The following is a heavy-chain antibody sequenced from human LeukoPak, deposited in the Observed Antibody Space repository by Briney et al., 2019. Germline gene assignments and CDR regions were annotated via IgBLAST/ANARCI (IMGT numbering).Heavy chain of an antibody. V-gene: IGHV4-59*01. CDR1: GDSFNEYY. CDR2: IYHNGNS. D-gene: IGHD5-24*01. J-gene: IGHJ4*02. CDR3: ARDGGLQSHFDY. Sequence: SETLSLTCSVFGDSFNEYYWNWVRQPPGKGLQWIGYIYHNGNSNYKPSLKGRLTISVDTAKNQFSLKLTSVTAADTAVYYCARDGGLQSHFDYWGQGALVTVSS.